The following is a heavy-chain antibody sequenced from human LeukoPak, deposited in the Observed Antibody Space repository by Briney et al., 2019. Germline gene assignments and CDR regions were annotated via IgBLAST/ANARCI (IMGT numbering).Heavy chain of an antibody. D-gene: IGHD3-22*01. CDR2: IKGESER. J-gene: IGHJ4*01. V-gene: IGHV3-7*01. Sequence: GGSLRLSCAASGFSFSNYWMSWVRQAPGKGLECVANIKGESERRYVDSVKGRFTISRDNAKNSLYLQMNSLRVEDTAMYYCAGDYLDSSGAHYDYWGHGTLVTVSS. CDR3: AGDYLDSSGAHYDY. CDR1: GFSFSNYW.